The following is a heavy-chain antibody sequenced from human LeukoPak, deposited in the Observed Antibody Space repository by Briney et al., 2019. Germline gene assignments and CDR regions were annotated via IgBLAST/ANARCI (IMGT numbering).Heavy chain of an antibody. V-gene: IGHV3-33*01. CDR1: GFTFSSYG. CDR2: VSNDGRNE. D-gene: IGHD1-26*01. Sequence: GGSLRHSCATSGFTFSSYGIHWVRQAPGKGMEWVAVVSNDGRNEYYADSVQGRFSISRDNSKNTVYLQMNSLRAEDTAVYYCARDSASTPLDYWGQGTLVTVSS. J-gene: IGHJ4*02. CDR3: ARDSASTPLDY.